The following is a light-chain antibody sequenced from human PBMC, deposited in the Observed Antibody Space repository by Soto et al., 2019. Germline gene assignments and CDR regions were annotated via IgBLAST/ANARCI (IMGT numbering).Light chain of an antibody. Sequence: QSVLTQPASVFGSPGQSITISCTGTSSDVGGYNFVSWYQQHPGKAPKLMIYEVSNRPSGASNRFSGSKSGNTASLTISGLQPEDEADYYCSSYTTSSTAVFGTGTKVTVL. CDR2: EVS. J-gene: IGLJ1*01. CDR3: SSYTTSSTAV. V-gene: IGLV2-14*03. CDR1: SSDVGGYNF.